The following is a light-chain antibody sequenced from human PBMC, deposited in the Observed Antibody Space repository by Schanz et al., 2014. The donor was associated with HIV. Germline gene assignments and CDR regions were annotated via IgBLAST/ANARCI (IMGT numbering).Light chain of an antibody. CDR1: SGSVSTSLY. J-gene: IGLJ3*02. CDR2: NTD. Sequence: QTVVTQEPSFSVSPGGTVTLTCGLSSGSVSTSLYPTWYRQTPGQPPRPLIYNTDTRSSGVPDRFSGSILGNKAALTITGAQADDESEYYCVLYMGGDVYWVFGGGTKVTVL. CDR3: VLYMGGDVYWV. V-gene: IGLV8-61*01.